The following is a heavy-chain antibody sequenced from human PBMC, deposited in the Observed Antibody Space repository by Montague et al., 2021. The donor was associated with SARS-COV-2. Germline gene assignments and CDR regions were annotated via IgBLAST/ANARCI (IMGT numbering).Heavy chain of an antibody. CDR1: GFTFSRYT. CDR3: AKFSRDSSGVA. Sequence: SLRLSCAASGFTFSRYTISWVRQAPGKGLEWVSGTSGGGDRKYYADSVKGRLTISRDNSKNTVYVQMNSLRAEDTAVYYCAKFSRDSSGVAWGQGTLVTVPS. CDR2: TSGGGDRK. V-gene: IGHV3-23*01. D-gene: IGHD3-22*01. J-gene: IGHJ5*02.